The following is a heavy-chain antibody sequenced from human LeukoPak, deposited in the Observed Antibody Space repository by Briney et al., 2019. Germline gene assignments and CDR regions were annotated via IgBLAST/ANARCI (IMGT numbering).Heavy chain of an antibody. D-gene: IGHD4-17*01. CDR2: INPNSGGT. CDR1: GYTFIGYY. Sequence: ASVKVSCKASGYTFIGYYMHWVRQAPGQGLEWMGRINPNSGGTDYAQKFQGRVNMTRDTSISRAYLEFSSLRSDDTAVYYCARDWSMTTLDYWGQGTLVTVSS. CDR3: ARDWSMTTLDY. J-gene: IGHJ4*02. V-gene: IGHV1-2*06.